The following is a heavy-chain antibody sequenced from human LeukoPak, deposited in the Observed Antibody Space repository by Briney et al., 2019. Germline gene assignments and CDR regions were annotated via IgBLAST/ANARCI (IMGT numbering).Heavy chain of an antibody. CDR1: VVTLSIYT. V-gene: IGHV3-15*01. D-gene: IGHD5-18*01. J-gene: IGHJ4*02. CDR2: IKSRTGGGTT. Sequence: GGSPRLSCAASVVTLSIYTMSCGREAPGKVVGCLGRIKSRTGGGTTDYAAPVKGRFTISRDDSKNTLHLQMNSLKTEDTAVYYCTTVGYSYGRDWGQGTLVTVSS. CDR3: TTVGYSYGRD.